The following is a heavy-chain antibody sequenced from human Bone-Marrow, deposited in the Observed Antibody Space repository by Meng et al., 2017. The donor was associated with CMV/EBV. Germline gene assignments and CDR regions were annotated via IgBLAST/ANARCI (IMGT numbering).Heavy chain of an antibody. CDR1: PFTFHKYA. V-gene: IGHV3-9*01. D-gene: IGHD3-10*01. CDR3: TKDLRPGGADV. J-gene: IGHJ6*02. CDR2: FSLDSDRI. Sequence: SLKISCTVSPFTFHKYAIHWVRQAPGKGLEWVSGFSLDSDRIDYADSVKGRFTVSRDSAKGSLYLQMNSLRVEDTALYYCTKDLRPGGADVWGQGTPVTVSS.